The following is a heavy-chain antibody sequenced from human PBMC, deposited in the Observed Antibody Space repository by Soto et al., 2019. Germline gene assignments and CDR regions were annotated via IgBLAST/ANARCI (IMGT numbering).Heavy chain of an antibody. D-gene: IGHD6-25*01. CDR1: GYSFTNYW. J-gene: IGHJ6*02. CDR2: IYPGDSDT. CDR3: ASHIESGIAAATSYYYVGMDV. Sequence: PGESLKISCKGSGYSFTNYWIGWVRQMPGKGLEWMGIIYPGDSDTRYSPSFQGQVTISADKSISTAYLQWSSLKASDTAVYYCASHIESGIAAATSYYYVGMDVWGQGTTVTVSS. V-gene: IGHV5-51*01.